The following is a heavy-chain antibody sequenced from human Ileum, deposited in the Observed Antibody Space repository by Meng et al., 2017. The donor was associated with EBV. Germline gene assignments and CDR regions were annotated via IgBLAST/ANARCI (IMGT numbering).Heavy chain of an antibody. CDR1: GGPISSGGHS. Sequence: QLRLQESGSGLLKPSQTLSLTCAVFGGPISSGGHSWSWIRQPPGKGLEWIGDIQHSWSPYYNPSLKSRVTISVDRSRNQFSLKLSSVTAADTAVYYCARAHPVVYFFDYWGQGTLVTVSS. CDR3: ARAHPVVYFFDY. D-gene: IGHD4-23*01. J-gene: IGHJ4*02. CDR2: IQHSWSP. V-gene: IGHV4-30-2*01.